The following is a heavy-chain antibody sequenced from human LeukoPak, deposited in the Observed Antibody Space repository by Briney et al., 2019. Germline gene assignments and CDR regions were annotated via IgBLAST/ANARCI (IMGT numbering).Heavy chain of an antibody. D-gene: IGHD6-13*01. CDR2: INHSGST. Sequence: GSLRLSCAASGFTFSSYAMSWIRQPPGKGLEWIGEINHSGSTNYNPSLKSRVTISVDTSKNQFSLKLSSVTAADTAVYYCARYLFLPVYSSSWYRYFDYWGQGTLVTVSS. CDR1: GFTFSSYA. J-gene: IGHJ4*02. V-gene: IGHV4-34*01. CDR3: ARYLFLPVYSSSWYRYFDY.